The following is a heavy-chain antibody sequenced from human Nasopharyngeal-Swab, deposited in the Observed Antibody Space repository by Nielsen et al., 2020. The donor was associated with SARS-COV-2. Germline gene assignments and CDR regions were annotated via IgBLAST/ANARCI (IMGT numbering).Heavy chain of an antibody. CDR2: IYPGDSDT. V-gene: IGHV5-51*01. D-gene: IGHD2-15*01. CDR3: ARHAPYCSGGSCYGYYFDY. CDR1: GYSFTSYW. Sequence: GGSLRLSCKGSGYSFTSYWIGWVRQMPGKGLEWMGIIYPGDSDTRYSPSFQGQVTISADKSISTAYLQWSSLKASDTAMYYCARHAPYCSGGSCYGYYFDYWGQGTLVTVSS. J-gene: IGHJ4*02.